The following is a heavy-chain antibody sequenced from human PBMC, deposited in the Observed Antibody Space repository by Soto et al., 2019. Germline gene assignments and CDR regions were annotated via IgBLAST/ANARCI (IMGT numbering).Heavy chain of an antibody. CDR1: GLTLSRYW. CDR3: ESLSAPVDF. D-gene: IGHD6-25*01. CDR2: ISNDETN. V-gene: IGHV3-74*03. J-gene: IGHJ4*02. Sequence: GGSLRLSCAASGLTLSRYWMHWVRQAPGKGLMWVSKISNDETNVITAYADSVKGRFTISRDDAKNTLYLQMNSVRPEDTALYYCESLSAPVDFWGQGAQVTVSS.